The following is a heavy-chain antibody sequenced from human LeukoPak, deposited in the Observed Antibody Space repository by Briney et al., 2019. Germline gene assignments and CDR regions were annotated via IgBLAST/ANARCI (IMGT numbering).Heavy chain of an antibody. CDR2: ISAYNGNT. CDR3: VRMRIWRYCSSTSCYGTSYYYGMDV. J-gene: IGHJ6*02. D-gene: IGHD2-2*01. Sequence: ASVKVSCKASGYTFTSYGISWVRQAPGQGLEWMGWISAYNGNTNYAQKLQGRVTMTTDTSTSTAYMELRSLRSDDTAVYYCVRMRIWRYCSSTSCYGTSYYYGMDVWGQGTTVTVSS. CDR1: GYTFTSYG. V-gene: IGHV1-18*01.